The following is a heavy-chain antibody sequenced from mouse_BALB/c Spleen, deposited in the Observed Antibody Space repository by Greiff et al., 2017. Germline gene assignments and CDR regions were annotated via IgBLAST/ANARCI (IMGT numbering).Heavy chain of an antibody. D-gene: IGHD1-1*01. CDR3: TRVYYGSSWCAY. J-gene: IGHJ3*01. Sequence: LQQPGSELVRPGASVKLSCKASGYTFTSYWMHWVKQRPGQGLEWIGNIYPGSGSTNYDEKFKSKATLTVDTSSSTAYMQLSSLTSEDSAVYYCTRVYYGSSWCAYWGQGTLVTVSA. CDR1: GYTFTSYW. CDR2: IYPGSGST. V-gene: IGHV1S22*01.